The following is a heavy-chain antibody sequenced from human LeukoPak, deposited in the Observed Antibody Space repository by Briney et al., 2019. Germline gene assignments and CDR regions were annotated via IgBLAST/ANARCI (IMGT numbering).Heavy chain of an antibody. CDR1: GFTFSSYA. Sequence: GGSLRLSCAASGFTFSSYAMSWVRQAPGKGLEWVSAISGSGGSTYYADSVKGRFTISRDNSKNTLYLQMISLRAEDTAVYYCAKFDHDSWRTGYYWGQGTLVTVSS. J-gene: IGHJ4*02. D-gene: IGHD3-3*01. V-gene: IGHV3-23*01. CDR2: ISGSGGST. CDR3: AKFDHDSWRTGYY.